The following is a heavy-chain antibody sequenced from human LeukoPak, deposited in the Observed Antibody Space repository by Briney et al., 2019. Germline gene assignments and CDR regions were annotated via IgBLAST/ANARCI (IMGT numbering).Heavy chain of an antibody. CDR2: FDPEDGET. Sequence: ASVKVSCKVSGYTLTELSMHWVRQAPGKGLEWMGGFDPEDGETIYAQKFQGRVTMTEDTATDTAYMELSSLRSEDTAVYYCATYTVTTFWYYYWGQGTLVTVSS. D-gene: IGHD4-17*01. CDR1: GYTLTELS. CDR3: ATYTVTTFWYYY. V-gene: IGHV1-24*01. J-gene: IGHJ4*02.